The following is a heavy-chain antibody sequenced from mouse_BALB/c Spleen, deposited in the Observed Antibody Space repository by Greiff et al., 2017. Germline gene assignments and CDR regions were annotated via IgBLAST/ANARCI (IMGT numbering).Heavy chain of an antibody. D-gene: IGHD2-4*01. V-gene: IGHV5-17*02. CDR1: GFTFSSFG. CDR2: ISSGSSTI. Sequence: EVMLVESGGGLVQPGGSRKLSRAASGFTFSSFGMHWVRQAPEKGLEWVAYISSGSSTIYYADTVKGRFTISRDNPKNTLFLQMTSLRSEDTAMYYCARYYEDAMDYWGQGTSVTVSS. CDR3: ARYYEDAMDY. J-gene: IGHJ4*01.